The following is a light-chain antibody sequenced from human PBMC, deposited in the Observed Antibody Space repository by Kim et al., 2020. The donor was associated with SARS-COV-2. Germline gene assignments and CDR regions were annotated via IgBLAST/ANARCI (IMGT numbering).Light chain of an antibody. Sequence: PGQKARITCSGDALPKQYAYWYQQRPGQAPVLVIYKDSERPSGIPERFSGSSSGTTVTLTISGVQAEDEADYYCQSADSSGTSWVFGGGTQLTVL. J-gene: IGLJ3*02. CDR2: KDS. V-gene: IGLV3-25*03. CDR1: ALPKQY. CDR3: QSADSSGTSWV.